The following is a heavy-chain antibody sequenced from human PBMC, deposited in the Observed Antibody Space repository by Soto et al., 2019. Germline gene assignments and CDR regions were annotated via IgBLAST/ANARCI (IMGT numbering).Heavy chain of an antibody. CDR3: ARDRVGTYYYYGMDV. V-gene: IGHV3-53*01. CDR1: GFTVSSNY. Sequence: EVQLVESGGGLIQPGGSLRLSCAASGFTVSSNYMSWVRQAPGKGLEWVSVIYSGGSTYYADSVKGRFTISRDNSKNTLYLQMNSLRAEDTAVYYCARDRVGTYYYYGMDVWGQGTTVTVSS. J-gene: IGHJ6*02. D-gene: IGHD2-21*02. CDR2: IYSGGST.